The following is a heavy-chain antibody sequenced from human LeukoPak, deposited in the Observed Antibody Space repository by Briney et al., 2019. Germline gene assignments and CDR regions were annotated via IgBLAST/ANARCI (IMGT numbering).Heavy chain of an antibody. Sequence: GASLKVSCKASGYTFTKSYIHWVRQAPGQRLEWMGLINPGGDNTNYAQNFQGRVTMTSDTSARTVYMELSSLRSEDTAIYYCARIRDGYNDAYDIWGQGTVVTVPS. CDR3: ARIRDGYNDAYDI. D-gene: IGHD5-24*01. CDR1: GYTFTKSY. CDR2: INPGGDNT. J-gene: IGHJ3*02. V-gene: IGHV1-46*01.